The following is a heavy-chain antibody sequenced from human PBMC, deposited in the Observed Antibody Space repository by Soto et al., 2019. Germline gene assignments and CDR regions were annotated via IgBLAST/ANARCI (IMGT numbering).Heavy chain of an antibody. CDR3: ARDIHSQQHNHLWGGGYMDV. Sequence: QLQLEESGPGLVKPSQTLSLTCAVSGGSISNGGYYWSWIRQHPGKGLEWIGSIYFSGSTYYNPSRTSRVTSSVATPKNQFSLKLSPVTAADTAVYSSARDIHSQQHNHLWGGGYMDVWGKGTTVTVSS. D-gene: IGHD6-13*01. CDR2: IYFSGST. J-gene: IGHJ6*03. V-gene: IGHV4-31*11. CDR1: GGSISNGGYY.